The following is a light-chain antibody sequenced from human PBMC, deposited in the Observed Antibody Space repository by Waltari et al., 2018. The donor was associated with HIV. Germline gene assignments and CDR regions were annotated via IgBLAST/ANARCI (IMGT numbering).Light chain of an antibody. CDR3: AAWDDSLNGYV. V-gene: IGLV1-36*01. CDR2: YDY. CDR1: TSNIGSNA. J-gene: IGLJ1*01. Sequence: QSVLTQPPSVSEAPGQRVTISCSGSTSNIGSNAVNWYQQVPGKAPKLLMYYDYLLSSGVSARFSASKSGTSASLAIRGLQSQDEADYYCAAWDDSLNGYVFGSGTKVTVL.